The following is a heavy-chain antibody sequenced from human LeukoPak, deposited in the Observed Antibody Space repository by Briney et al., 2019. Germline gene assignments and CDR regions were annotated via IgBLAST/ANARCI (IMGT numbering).Heavy chain of an antibody. CDR1: GFTFSSYW. V-gene: IGHV3-7*01. CDR3: ARTRYCSGGSCYRVDY. D-gene: IGHD2-15*01. Sequence: GGSLRLSCAASGFTFSSYWMSWVRQAPGKGLEWVANIKQDGNEKYYVDSVKSRFTISRDNAKNSLYLQMNSLRAEDTAVYYCARTRYCSGGSCYRVDYWGQGALVTVSS. CDR2: IKQDGNEK. J-gene: IGHJ4*02.